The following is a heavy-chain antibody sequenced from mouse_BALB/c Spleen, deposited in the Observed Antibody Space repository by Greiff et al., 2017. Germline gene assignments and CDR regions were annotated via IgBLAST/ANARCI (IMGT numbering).Heavy chain of an antibody. J-gene: IGHJ3*01. Sequence: VQLQQSGAELARPGASVKLSCKASGYTFTDYYINWVKQRTGQGLEWIGEIYPGSGNTYYNEKFKGKATLTADKSSSTAYMQLSSLTSEDSAVYFCARKTNYRYDAFAYWGQGTLVTVSA. CDR2: IYPGSGNT. V-gene: IGHV1-77*01. CDR3: ARKTNYRYDAFAY. D-gene: IGHD2-14*01. CDR1: GYTFTDYY.